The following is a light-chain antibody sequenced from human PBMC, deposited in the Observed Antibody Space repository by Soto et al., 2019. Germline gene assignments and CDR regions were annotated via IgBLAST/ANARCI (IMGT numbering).Light chain of an antibody. Sequence: EIVLRQSPDTLSLSPGERATLSCRASQSVSSNLAWYQQKPGQAPRLLIYGASTRATGIPARFSGSGSGTEFTLTISRLESEDFAVYYCHQHETSPPTFGPGTKVDIK. V-gene: IGKV3-15*01. CDR2: GAS. CDR3: HQHETSPPT. CDR1: QSVSSN. J-gene: IGKJ3*01.